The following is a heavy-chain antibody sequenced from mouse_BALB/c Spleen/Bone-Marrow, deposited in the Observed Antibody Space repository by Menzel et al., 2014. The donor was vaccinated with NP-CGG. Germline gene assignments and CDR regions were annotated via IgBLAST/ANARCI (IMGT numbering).Heavy chain of an antibody. D-gene: IGHD2-4*01. CDR1: GYSFTGYF. CDR3: ARIYDYDRGAWFAY. V-gene: IGHV1-20*02. Sequence: EVQLQQSGPELVKPGASVKISCKASGYSFTGYFMNWVMQSHGKSLEWIGRINPYNGDTFYNQKFKGKATLTVGKSSNTAHMELRSLASEDSAVYYCARIYDYDRGAWFAYWGQGTLVTVSA. CDR2: INPYNGDT. J-gene: IGHJ3*01.